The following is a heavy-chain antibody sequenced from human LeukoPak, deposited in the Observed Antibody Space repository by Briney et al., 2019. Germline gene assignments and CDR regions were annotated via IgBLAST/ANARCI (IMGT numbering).Heavy chain of an antibody. V-gene: IGHV3-23*01. D-gene: IGHD3-3*01. CDR2: ISGSGTST. J-gene: IGHJ3*01. CDR1: GFSIRLYV. Sequence: GGSLRLSCAASGFSIRLYVMSWVRQAPGKGLEWVSDISGSGTSTHYADSVKGRFTISRDNSKKTLNLQMNSLTAEDTAVYYCAKVDSSERSGIWTAFDVWGRGTMVTVSS. CDR3: AKVDSSERSGIWTAFDV.